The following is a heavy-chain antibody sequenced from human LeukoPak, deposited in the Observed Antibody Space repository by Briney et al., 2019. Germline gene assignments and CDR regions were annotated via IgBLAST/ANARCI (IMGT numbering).Heavy chain of an antibody. CDR3: AKDFSL. D-gene: IGHD2/OR15-2a*01. CDR2: ISYDGSNK. V-gene: IGHV3-30-3*02. CDR1: GFTFSSYA. Sequence: GGSLRLSCAASGFTFSSYALHWVRQAPGKGLEWVAVISYDGSNKYYADSVKGRFTIYRDNSKNTLYLQMNSLRAEDTAVYYCAKDFSLWGQGTLVTVSS. J-gene: IGHJ4*02.